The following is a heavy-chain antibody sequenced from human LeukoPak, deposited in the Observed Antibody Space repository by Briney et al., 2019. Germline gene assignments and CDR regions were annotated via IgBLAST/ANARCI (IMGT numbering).Heavy chain of an antibody. CDR3: ANDKGSRGYTVWFDP. D-gene: IGHD2-2*02. V-gene: IGHV3-23*01. J-gene: IGHJ5*02. CDR1: GFTFRIYA. Sequence: GGSLRLSCAASGFTFRIYAMSWVRQAPGKGLEWVATISGGGDNTYYTDSVKGRFTISRDNSKNTLYLQMNSLRAEDTAVYYCANDKGSRGYTVWFDPWGQGTLVTVSS. CDR2: ISGGGDNT.